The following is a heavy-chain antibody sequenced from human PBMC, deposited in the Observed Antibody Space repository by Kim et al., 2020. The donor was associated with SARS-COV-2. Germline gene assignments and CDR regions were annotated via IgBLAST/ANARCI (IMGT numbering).Heavy chain of an antibody. CDR3: ARDSNYHPYYFDY. D-gene: IGHD4-4*01. Sequence: YADSVKGRFTISRDNSKNTLYLQMNSLRAEDTAVYYCARDSNYHPYYFDYWGQGTLVTVSS. V-gene: IGHV3-23*01. J-gene: IGHJ4*02.